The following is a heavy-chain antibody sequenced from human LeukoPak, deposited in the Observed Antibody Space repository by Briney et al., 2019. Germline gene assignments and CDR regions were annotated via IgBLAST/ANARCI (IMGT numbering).Heavy chain of an antibody. CDR2: IKQDGSAT. J-gene: IGHJ6*02. D-gene: IGHD3-10*01. CDR3: ARDRGYHYGMDV. CDR1: GFTFSSDW. V-gene: IGHV3-7*03. Sequence: GGSLRLSCAASGFTFSSDWMSWVRQAPGKGLEWVANIKQDGSATYYVDSVKGRFTISRDNANNSLYLQMNSLRAEDTAVYYCARDRGYHYGMDVWGQGTTVTVSS.